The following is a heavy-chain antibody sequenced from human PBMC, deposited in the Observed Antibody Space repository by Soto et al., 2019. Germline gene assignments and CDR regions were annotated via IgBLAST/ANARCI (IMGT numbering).Heavy chain of an antibody. D-gene: IGHD3-10*01. Sequence: PGESLKISCKGSGYRFTSYWIGWVRQMPGKGLEWMGIIYPRDSDTRYSPSFQGQVTISADKSISTAYLQWSSLKASDTAMYYCGRPYYGGNDGYYFDYWGQGTLVNVSS. CDR3: GRPYYGGNDGYYFDY. CDR2: IYPRDSDT. CDR1: GYRFTSYW. V-gene: IGHV5-51*01. J-gene: IGHJ4*02.